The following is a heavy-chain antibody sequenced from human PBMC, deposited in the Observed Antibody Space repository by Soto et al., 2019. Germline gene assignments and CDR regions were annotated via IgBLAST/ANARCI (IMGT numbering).Heavy chain of an antibody. CDR2: VIPIFGTA. Sequence: QVQLVQSGAEVKKPGSSVKVSCKASGGTFSSYAISWVRQAPGQGLEWMGGVIPIFGTANYAQKFQGRVTITADKSTSTAYMELSSLRSEDTAVYYCASKPPSSHGGNWLFDYWGQGTLVTVSS. D-gene: IGHD2-15*01. J-gene: IGHJ4*02. V-gene: IGHV1-69*06. CDR1: GGTFSSYA. CDR3: ASKPPSSHGGNWLFDY.